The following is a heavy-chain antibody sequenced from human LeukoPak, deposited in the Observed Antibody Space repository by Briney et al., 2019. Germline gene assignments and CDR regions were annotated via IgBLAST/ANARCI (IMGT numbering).Heavy chain of an antibody. Sequence: PSETMSLTCSVSGGSISSSYYWGWIRQPPWKGLEWIASIYYSGSTYYNPSLKSRVTISVDTSKNQFSLKLSSVTAADTAVYYCARIMGSSTSPLGIDYWGQGTLVTVSS. D-gene: IGHD2-2*01. J-gene: IGHJ4*02. CDR3: ARIMGSSTSPLGIDY. CDR2: IYYSGST. V-gene: IGHV4-39*01. CDR1: GGSISSSYY.